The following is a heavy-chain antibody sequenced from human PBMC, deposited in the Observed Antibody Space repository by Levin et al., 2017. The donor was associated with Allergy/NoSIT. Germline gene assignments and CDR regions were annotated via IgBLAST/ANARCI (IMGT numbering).Heavy chain of an antibody. CDR3: ARAGTYYDFWSGYYHFDY. CDR2: INPNSGGT. CDR1: GYTFTGYY. Sequence: ASVKVSCKASGYTFTGYYMHWVRQAPGQGLEWMGWINPNSGGTNYAQKFQGRVTMTRDTSISTAYMELSRLRSDDTAVYYCARAGTYYDFWSGYYHFDYWGQGTLVTVSS. D-gene: IGHD3-3*01. V-gene: IGHV1-2*02. J-gene: IGHJ4*02.